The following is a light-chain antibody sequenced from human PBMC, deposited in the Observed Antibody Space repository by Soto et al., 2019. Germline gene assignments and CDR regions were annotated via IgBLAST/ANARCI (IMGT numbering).Light chain of an antibody. CDR1: QGIIKF. CDR3: QQYESFPLT. J-gene: IGKJ4*01. CDR2: TAS. V-gene: IGKV1-16*01. Sequence: DIPMTQSPSSLSASVGDSVTITCRASQGIIKFLAWFQQKPGTAPKSLISTASRLQSGVPSRFSGSGSGTHFTLTINNLQPEDFATYYCQQYESFPLTFGGGTRVEIK.